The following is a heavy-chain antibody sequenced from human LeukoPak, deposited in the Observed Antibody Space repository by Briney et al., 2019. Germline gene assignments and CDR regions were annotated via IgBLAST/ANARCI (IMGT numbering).Heavy chain of an antibody. Sequence: SETLSLTCAAYGGSFSGYYWSWIRHPPGKRLEWIGEINHSGSTNYNPSLKSRVTISVDTSKNQFSLKLSSVTAADAAVYYCARVAPGYSYGYVDYYYYYMDVWGKGTTVTISS. CDR1: GGSFSGYY. CDR3: ARVAPGYSYGYVDYYYYYMDV. D-gene: IGHD5-18*01. CDR2: INHSGST. J-gene: IGHJ6*03. V-gene: IGHV4-34*01.